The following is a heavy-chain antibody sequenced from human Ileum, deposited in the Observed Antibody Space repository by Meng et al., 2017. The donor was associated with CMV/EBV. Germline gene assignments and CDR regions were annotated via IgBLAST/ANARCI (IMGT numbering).Heavy chain of an antibody. V-gene: IGHV4-59*01. CDR3: ARLGSAYDPSGQYGVDV. CDR2: VYYTGFT. CDR1: GDSILYYY. Sequence: SETLSLTCTVTGDSILYYYWTWIRQTPGKGLEFLGFVYYTGFTKYNPSLESRVTISVDTPKSQFSLTLSSVTAADTAVYYGARLGSAYDPSGQYGVDVWGQGTTVTVSS. D-gene: IGHD5-12*01. J-gene: IGHJ6*02.